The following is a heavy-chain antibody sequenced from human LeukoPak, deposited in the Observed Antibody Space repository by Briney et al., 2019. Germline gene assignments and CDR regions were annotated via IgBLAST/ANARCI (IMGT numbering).Heavy chain of an antibody. J-gene: IGHJ4*02. Sequence: SETLSLTCAVYGGSFSGYYWSWIRQPPGKGLEWIGEINHSGSTNYNPSLKSRVTISVDTSKNQFSLKLSSVTAADTAVYYCARGLGYAPDYWGQGTLVTVSS. V-gene: IGHV4-34*01. CDR1: GGSFSGYY. CDR3: ARGLGYAPDY. CDR2: INHSGST. D-gene: IGHD2-2*01.